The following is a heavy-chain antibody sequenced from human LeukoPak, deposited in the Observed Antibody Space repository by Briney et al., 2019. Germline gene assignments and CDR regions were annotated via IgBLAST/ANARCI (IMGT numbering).Heavy chain of an antibody. CDR1: GGSISSYY. CDR2: IYYSGST. CDR3: ARRGYRYGFTGFDP. J-gene: IGHJ5*02. Sequence: PSETLSLTCTVSGGSISSYYWSWIRQPPGKGLEWIGYIYYSGSTNYNPSLKSRVTISVDTSKNQFSLKLSSVTAADTAVYYCARRGYRYGFTGFDPWGQGTLVTVSS. V-gene: IGHV4-59*08. D-gene: IGHD5-18*01.